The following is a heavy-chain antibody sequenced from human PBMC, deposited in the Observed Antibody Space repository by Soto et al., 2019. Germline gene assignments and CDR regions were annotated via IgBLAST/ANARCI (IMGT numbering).Heavy chain of an antibody. V-gene: IGHV4-59*01. J-gene: IGHJ6*02. Sequence: SETLSLTCTVSGGSISSYYWRLIRQPPGKGLECIWYIYYSGSTNYNPSLKSRVTISVDTAKNQFSLKLSSVTAADTAVYYCARDLRTASYYYYGMDVGGQGTTVTVSS. D-gene: IGHD5-18*01. CDR2: IYYSGST. CDR3: ARDLRTASYYYYGMDV. CDR1: GGSISSYY.